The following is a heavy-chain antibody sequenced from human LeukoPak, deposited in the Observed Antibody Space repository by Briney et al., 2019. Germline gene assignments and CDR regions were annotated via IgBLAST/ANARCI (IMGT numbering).Heavy chain of an antibody. J-gene: IGHJ6*02. CDR3: ARYYGSGRGYYGLDV. Sequence: GGSLRLSCAASGFTFSNYWMSWVRQAPGKGLEWVANIKQDGSNKYYADSVKGRFTISRDNSKNTLYLQMNSLRAEDTAVYYCARYYGSGRGYYGLDVWGQGTTVTVFS. V-gene: IGHV3-7*04. D-gene: IGHD3-10*01. CDR2: IKQDGSNK. CDR1: GFTFSNYW.